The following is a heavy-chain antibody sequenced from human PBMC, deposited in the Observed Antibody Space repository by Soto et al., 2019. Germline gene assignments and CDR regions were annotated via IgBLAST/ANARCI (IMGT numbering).Heavy chain of an antibody. CDR2: INSDGSST. V-gene: IGHV3-74*01. CDR3: SVSCCGAYRALFSY. Sequence: KGKVWVSRINSDGSSTSYADSVKGRFTISRDNAKNTLYLQMNSLRAEDTAVYYFSVSCCGAYRALFSYCGQGSLVPGS. D-gene: IGHD2-21*01. J-gene: IGHJ4*01.